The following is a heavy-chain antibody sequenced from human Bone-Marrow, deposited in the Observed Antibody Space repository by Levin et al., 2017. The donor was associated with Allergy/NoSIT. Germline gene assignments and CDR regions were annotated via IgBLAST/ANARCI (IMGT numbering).Heavy chain of an antibody. J-gene: IGHJ3*01. CDR3: ALIGVAGMDVFDL. V-gene: IGHV1-46*01. CDR2: INPGGGTP. Sequence: PLASVKVSCKASGSTFTSYYIHWVRQAPGQGPEWMGIINPGGGTPTYAQKFQDRVTMTSDTSTTTVYMELNSLTSEDTAVYYCALIGVAGMDVFDLWGQGTLVSVSS. CDR1: GSTFTSYY. D-gene: IGHD6-19*01.